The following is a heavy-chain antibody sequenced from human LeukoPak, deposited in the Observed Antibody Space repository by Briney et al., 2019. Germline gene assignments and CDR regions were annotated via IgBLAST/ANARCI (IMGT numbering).Heavy chain of an antibody. CDR2: ISSGSSTI. J-gene: IGHJ6*02. CDR1: RFTFSSYS. V-gene: IGHV3-48*04. Sequence: GGSLRLSCATSRFTFSSYSMNWVRQAPGKGLEWVSYISSGSSTIHYADSVKGRFTISRDNAKNSLYLQMNSLRAEDTAVYYCARDVTVRGVISPYYYGMDVWGQGTTVTVSS. D-gene: IGHD3-10*01. CDR3: ARDVTVRGVISPYYYGMDV.